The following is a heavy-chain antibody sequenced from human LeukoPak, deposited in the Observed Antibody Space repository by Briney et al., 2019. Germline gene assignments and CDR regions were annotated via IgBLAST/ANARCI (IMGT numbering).Heavy chain of an antibody. D-gene: IGHD6-19*01. CDR1: GYTFTSYG. CDR2: ISAYNGNT. CDR3: AKEGGWYYFDY. Sequence: ASVKVSCKASGYTFTSYGISWVRQAPGQGLEWMGWISAYNGNTNYAQKLQGRVTMTTDTSTSAAYTELRSLRSDDTAVYYCAKEGGWYYFDYWGQGTLVTVSS. V-gene: IGHV1-18*01. J-gene: IGHJ4*02.